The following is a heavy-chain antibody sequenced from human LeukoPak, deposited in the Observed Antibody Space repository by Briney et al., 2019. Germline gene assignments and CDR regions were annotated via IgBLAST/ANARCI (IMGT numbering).Heavy chain of an antibody. CDR2: ISGSGGST. J-gene: IGHJ4*02. CDR3: AKNLYGDYVGFGY. D-gene: IGHD4-17*01. Sequence: PGGSLRLPCAASGFTLSSYDMSWVRQAPGKGLEWVSAISGSGGSTYYADSVKGRFTISRDNSKNTLYLQMNSLRAEDTAVYYCAKNLYGDYVGFGYWGQGTLVTVSS. V-gene: IGHV3-23*01. CDR1: GFTLSSYD.